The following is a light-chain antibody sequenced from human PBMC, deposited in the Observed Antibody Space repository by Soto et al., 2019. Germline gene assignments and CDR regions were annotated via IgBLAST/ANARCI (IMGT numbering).Light chain of an antibody. J-gene: IGLJ1*01. V-gene: IGLV2-14*03. Sequence: QSALTQPASVSGSPGQSITISCTGTSSDVGGYNSVSWYQHHPGKAPKLMIYNVSNRPSGVSNRFSGSKSGNTASLTISGLHAEDEADYYCSSYTSSSTYVFGTGTKLTVL. CDR3: SSYTSSSTYV. CDR1: SSDVGGYNS. CDR2: NVS.